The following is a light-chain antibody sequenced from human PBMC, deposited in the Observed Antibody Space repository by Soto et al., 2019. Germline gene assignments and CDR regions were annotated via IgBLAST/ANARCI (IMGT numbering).Light chain of an antibody. CDR3: QQYNNCPLT. V-gene: IGKV3D-15*01. CDR2: GAT. CDR1: QTVRDN. J-gene: IGKJ4*02. Sequence: EVVMTQSPATLSVSPGERATLSCRASQTVRDNLGWYQQKPAQPPRLLIYGATTRATGIPARFSGSGSGTEFTLTISSLQSEDFAVYCCQQYNNCPLTFGGGTKVDIK.